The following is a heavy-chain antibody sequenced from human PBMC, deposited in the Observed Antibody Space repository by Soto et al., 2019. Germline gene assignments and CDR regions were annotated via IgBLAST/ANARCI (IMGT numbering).Heavy chain of an antibody. Sequence: QITLKESGPTLVKPTQTLTLTCTFSGFSLSTSGVGVGWIRQPPGKALEWLALIYWNDDKRYSPSLKSRLTITKDTSKNQVVLTMTNMDPVDTAPYYCAHQNCDQGGGAFDIWGQGTMVTVSS. D-gene: IGHD1-1*01. V-gene: IGHV2-5*01. CDR3: AHQNCDQGGGAFDI. J-gene: IGHJ3*02. CDR2: IYWNDDK. CDR1: GFSLSTSGVG.